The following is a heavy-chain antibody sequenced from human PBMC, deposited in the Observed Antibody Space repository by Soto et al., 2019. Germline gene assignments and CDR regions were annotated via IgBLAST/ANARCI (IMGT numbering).Heavy chain of an antibody. CDR2: IWYDGSNK. CDR3: ARWGVYSSSSSYYYYGMDV. CDR1: GFTLSSYG. V-gene: IGHV3-33*01. Sequence: GGSLRLSCAASGFTLSSYGMHWVRQAPGKGLEWVAVIWYDGSNKYYADSVKGRFTISRDNSKNTLYLQMNSLRAEDTAVYYCARWGVYSSSSSYYYYGMDVWGQGTTVTVSS. D-gene: IGHD6-6*01. J-gene: IGHJ6*02.